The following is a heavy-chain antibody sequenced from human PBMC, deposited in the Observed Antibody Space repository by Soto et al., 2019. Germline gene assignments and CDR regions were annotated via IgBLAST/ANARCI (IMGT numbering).Heavy chain of an antibody. CDR3: ARDWAEHDYGDKPSGLSNWFDP. D-gene: IGHD4-17*01. V-gene: IGHV3-11*01. Sequence: GGSLRLSCAASGFTFSDYYMSWIRQAPGKGLEWVSYISSSGSTIYYADSVKGRFTISRDNAKNSLYLQMNSLRAEDTAVYYCARDWAEHDYGDKPSGLSNWFDPWGQGTLVTVSS. CDR1: GFTFSDYY. CDR2: ISSSGSTI. J-gene: IGHJ5*02.